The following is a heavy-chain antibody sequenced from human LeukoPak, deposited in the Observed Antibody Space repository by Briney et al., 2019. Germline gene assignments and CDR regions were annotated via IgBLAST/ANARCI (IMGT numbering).Heavy chain of an antibody. CDR3: ARTPKAEYYYGSGSYIWFDP. CDR2: INHSGST. V-gene: IGHV4-34*01. J-gene: IGHJ5*02. D-gene: IGHD3-10*01. Sequence: SETLSLTCAVYGGSFSGYYWTWIRQPPGKGLEWIGEINHSGSTNYNPSLKSRVTISVDTSKNQFSLKLSSVTAADTAVYYCARTPKAEYYYGSGSYIWFDPWGQGTLVTVSS. CDR1: GGSFSGYY.